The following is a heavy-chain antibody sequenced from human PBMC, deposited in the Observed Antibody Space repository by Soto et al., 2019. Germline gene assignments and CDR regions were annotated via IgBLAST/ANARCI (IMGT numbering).Heavy chain of an antibody. CDR1: GYTFSAYA. Sequence: QVQLVQSGAVLKKPGASVKISCKASGYTFSAYAFHWVRQAPGQGLAWVGWINTANGDSTYSQRFQDRVNISRDTSTGTVYLELRSLNSDDTALYYCAREAAVGNGYYCAGMDVWGQGTTVTVAS. V-gene: IGHV1-3*04. CDR2: INTANGDS. D-gene: IGHD1-26*01. CDR3: AREAAVGNGYYCAGMDV. J-gene: IGHJ6*02.